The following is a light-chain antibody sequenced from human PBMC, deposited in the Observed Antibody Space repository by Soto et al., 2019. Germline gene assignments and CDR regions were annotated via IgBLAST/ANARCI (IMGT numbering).Light chain of an antibody. J-gene: IGKJ3*01. CDR1: QSVRSY. V-gene: IGKV3-11*01. CDR3: QQRTNLPLT. CDR2: DAS. Sequence: EIVLTQSPATLSSSPGEGATLSCRASQSVRSYLAWYQQKPGQAPRLLIYDASSRAAGTPARFSGSGSGTDFTLTISSLEPEDSAVYYCQQRTNLPLTFGPGPKVDIK.